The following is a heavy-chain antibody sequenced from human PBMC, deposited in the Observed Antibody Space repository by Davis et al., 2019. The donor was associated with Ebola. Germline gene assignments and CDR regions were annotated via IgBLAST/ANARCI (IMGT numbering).Heavy chain of an antibody. CDR3: ARTSIVGTTTTASDI. CDR1: GYTFTSYY. D-gene: IGHD1-26*01. V-gene: IGHV1-46*01. CDR2: INPRGGST. J-gene: IGHJ3*02. Sequence: ASVKVSCKASGYTFTSYYMHWVRQAPGQGLEWMGIINPRGGSTSYAQKFQGRVTMTRDTSTGTAYLDLRSLRSDDTAVYFCARTSIVGTTTTASDIWGQGTLVTVSS.